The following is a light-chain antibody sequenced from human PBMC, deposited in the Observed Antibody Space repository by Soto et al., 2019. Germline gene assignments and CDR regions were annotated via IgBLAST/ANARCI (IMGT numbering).Light chain of an antibody. CDR1: QSVTSSY. V-gene: IGKV3-20*01. CDR2: GAS. CDR3: QQCHSSPLT. Sequence: EIVLTQSPGTLSLSPGERATLSCRASQSVTSSYLAWYQQKPGQAPRRLIYGASIRATGIPDRFSGSGSGTDFILTISRLEPEDFALYFCQQCHSSPLTFGQGTKVDIK. J-gene: IGKJ1*01.